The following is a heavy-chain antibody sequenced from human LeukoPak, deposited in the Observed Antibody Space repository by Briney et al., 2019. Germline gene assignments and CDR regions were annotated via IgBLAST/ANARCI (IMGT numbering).Heavy chain of an antibody. V-gene: IGHV1-69*05. Sequence: ASVKVSCKASGYTFTNYGISWVRQAPGQGLEWMGGIIPIFGTANYAQKFQGRVTITTDESTSTAYMELSSLRSEDTAVYYCARDRNYYYDSSGYAFDIWGQGTMVTVSS. CDR2: IIPIFGTA. CDR1: GYTFTNYG. J-gene: IGHJ3*02. D-gene: IGHD3-22*01. CDR3: ARDRNYYYDSSGYAFDI.